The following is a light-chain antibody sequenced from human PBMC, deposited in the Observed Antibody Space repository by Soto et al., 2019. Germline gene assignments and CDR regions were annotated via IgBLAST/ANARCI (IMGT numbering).Light chain of an antibody. V-gene: IGKV1-5*03. CDR2: RAS. Sequence: DIQMTQSPSSLSASVGDRVTITCRASQIINTWLAWYQQKPGKAPKLLIYRASNLVHGVPSRFSGRGSGTEFTLTISSLQPDDFSIYYCQQYETYSGTFGPGTKVDL. CDR1: QIINTW. J-gene: IGKJ3*01. CDR3: QQYETYSGT.